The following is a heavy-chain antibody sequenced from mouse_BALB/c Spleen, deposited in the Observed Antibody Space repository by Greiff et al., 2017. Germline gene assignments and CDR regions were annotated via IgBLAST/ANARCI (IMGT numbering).Heavy chain of an antibody. J-gene: IGHJ2*01. CDR2: ISSGGGST. Sequence: EVQGVESGGGLVKPGGSLKLSCAASGFAFSSYDMSWVRQTPEKRLEWVAYISSGGGSTYYPDTVKGRFTISRDNAKNTLYLQMSSLKSEDTAMYYCARHTGHYFDYWGQGTTLTVSS. V-gene: IGHV5-12-1*01. CDR3: ARHTGHYFDY. D-gene: IGHD4-1*01. CDR1: GFAFSSYD.